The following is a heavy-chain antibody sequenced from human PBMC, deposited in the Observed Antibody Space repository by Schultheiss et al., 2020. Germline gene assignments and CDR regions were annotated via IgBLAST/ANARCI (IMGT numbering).Heavy chain of an antibody. D-gene: IGHD3-10*01. CDR1: GFTFSSYG. J-gene: IGHJ4*02. Sequence: GGSLRLSCAASGFTFSSYGMHWVRQAPGKGLEWVAVISYDGSNKYYADSVKGRFTIPRDNSKNTLYLQMNSLRAEDTAVYYCAKAVDRTLLWFRESDYWGQGTLVTVYS. V-gene: IGHV3-30*18. CDR2: ISYDGSNK. CDR3: AKAVDRTLLWFRESDY.